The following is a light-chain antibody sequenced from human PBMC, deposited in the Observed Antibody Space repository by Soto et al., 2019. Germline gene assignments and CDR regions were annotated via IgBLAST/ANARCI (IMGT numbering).Light chain of an antibody. V-gene: IGKV3-20*01. CDR3: QQYGSPPLT. CDR2: GAY. CDR1: QSVSRSY. J-gene: IGKJ5*01. Sequence: EIVLTQSPGTLSLSPGERATLSCRTSQSVSRSYLAWYQQKTGQANRLLIYGAYSRENGIHERFSGSGSGTDFTLTISRLEPEDFAVYYCQQYGSPPLTFGQGTRLEIK.